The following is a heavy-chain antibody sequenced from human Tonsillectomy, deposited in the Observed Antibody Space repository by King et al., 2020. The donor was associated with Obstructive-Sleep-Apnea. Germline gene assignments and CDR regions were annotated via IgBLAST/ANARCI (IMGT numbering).Heavy chain of an antibody. CDR3: AKDVDYGDYKYFDY. V-gene: IGHV3-9*01. Sequence: QLVQSGGGLVQPGRSLRLSCAASGFTFDDYAMHWVRQAPGKGLEWVAGISWNSGSIDYAYSVKGRFPISRENAKNSLYMQMNSLIAEDTALYYCAKDVDYGDYKYFDYWGQGTLVTVSS. J-gene: IGHJ4*02. CDR2: ISWNSGSI. D-gene: IGHD4-17*01. CDR1: GFTFDDYA.